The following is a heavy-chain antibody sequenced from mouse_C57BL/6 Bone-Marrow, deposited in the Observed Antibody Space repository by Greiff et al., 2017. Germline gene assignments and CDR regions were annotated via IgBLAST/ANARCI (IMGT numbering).Heavy chain of an antibody. CDR2: IWTGGGT. D-gene: IGHD1-1*01. J-gene: IGHJ4*01. V-gene: IGHV2-9-1*01. CDR1: GFSLTSYA. Sequence: QVQLQESGPGLVAPSQSLSITCTVSGFSLTSYAISWVRQPPGKGLEWLGVIWTGGGTNYNSALKSSLSISKDNSKSQVLLKMNNLQTDDTARYYCAGCYYGSNYAMDYWGQGTSVTVSS. CDR3: AGCYYGSNYAMDY.